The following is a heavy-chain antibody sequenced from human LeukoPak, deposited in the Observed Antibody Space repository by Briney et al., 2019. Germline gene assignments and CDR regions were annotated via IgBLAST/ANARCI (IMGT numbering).Heavy chain of an antibody. J-gene: IGHJ6*03. CDR2: IYHSGST. V-gene: IGHV4-38-2*02. D-gene: IGHD3-3*02. Sequence: SETLSLTCTVSGYSISSGYYWGWIRQPPGKGLEWIGSIYHSGSTYYNPSLKSRVTISVDTSKNQFSLKLSSVTAADTAVYYCARAFYPGYYSYMAVWGKGTTVTVSS. CDR1: GYSISSGYY. CDR3: ARAFYPGYYSYMAV.